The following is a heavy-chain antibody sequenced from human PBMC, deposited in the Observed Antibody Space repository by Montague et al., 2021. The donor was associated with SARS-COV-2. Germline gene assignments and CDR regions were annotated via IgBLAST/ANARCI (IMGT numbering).Heavy chain of an antibody. J-gene: IGHJ4*02. D-gene: IGHD3-22*01. Sequence: SLRLSCAASGFPFSSYAMSWVRQAPGKGLEWVSAISGSGGSTYYADSAKGRFTISRDNSKNTLYLQMNSLRAEDTAVYYCRVGNYYDSISDYWGQGTLVTVSS. CDR1: GFPFSSYA. CDR2: ISGSGGST. CDR3: RVGNYYDSISDY. V-gene: IGHV3-23*01.